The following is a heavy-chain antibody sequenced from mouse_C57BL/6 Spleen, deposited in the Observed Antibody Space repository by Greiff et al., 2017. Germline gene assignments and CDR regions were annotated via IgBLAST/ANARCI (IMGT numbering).Heavy chain of an antibody. CDR2: ISDGGSYT. V-gene: IGHV5-4*03. D-gene: IGHD1-3*01. CDR1: GFTFSSYA. J-gene: IGHJ3*01. Sequence: EVKLVESGGGLVKPGGSLKLSCAASGFTFSSYAMSWVRQTPEKRLEWVATISDGGSYTYYPDNVKGRFTISRDNAKNNLYLQMSHLKSEDTAMYYCASTAHFAYWGQGTLVTVSA. CDR3: ASTAHFAY.